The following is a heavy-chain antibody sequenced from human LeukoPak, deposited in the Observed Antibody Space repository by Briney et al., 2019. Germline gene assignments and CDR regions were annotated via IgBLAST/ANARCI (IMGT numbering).Heavy chain of an antibody. CDR2: ISSSSSYI. CDR1: GFTFSSYS. Sequence: PGGSLRLSCAASGFTFSSYSMNWVRQAPGKGLEWVSSISSSSSYIYYADSVKGRFTISRDNAKNSLYLQMNSLRAEDTAVYYCARKVGIAARPDYWGQGTLVTVSS. D-gene: IGHD6-6*01. CDR3: ARKVGIAARPDY. V-gene: IGHV3-21*01. J-gene: IGHJ4*02.